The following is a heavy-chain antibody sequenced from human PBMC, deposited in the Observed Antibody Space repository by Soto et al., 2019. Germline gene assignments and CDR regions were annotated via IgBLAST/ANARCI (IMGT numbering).Heavy chain of an antibody. D-gene: IGHD2-21*01. Sequence: GGSLRLSCGASGFIFRNYGMHWVRQGPGRGLEWVAIMSYDGSKQYYADSVKGRFTISRDNSKNTLYLEMSSLRAEDSAVYYCARDTGDCSTIICNPGNNWFDPWGQGTLVTVSS. CDR2: MSYDGSKQ. V-gene: IGHV3-30*03. CDR3: ARDTGDCSTIICNPGNNWFDP. CDR1: GFIFRNYG. J-gene: IGHJ5*02.